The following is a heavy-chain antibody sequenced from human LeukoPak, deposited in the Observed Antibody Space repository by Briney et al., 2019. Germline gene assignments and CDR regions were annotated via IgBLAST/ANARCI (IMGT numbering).Heavy chain of an antibody. CDR2: IRYDGSNK. Sequence: SGGSLRLSCAASGFTFSSYGMHWVRQAPGKGLEWVAFIRYDGSNKYYADSVKGRFTISRDNSKNTLYLQMNSMRVEDTAVYYCAKEGLRNFDWYRAPTVIDPWGQGTLVTVSS. J-gene: IGHJ5*02. CDR3: AKEGLRNFDWYRAPTVIDP. D-gene: IGHD3-9*01. CDR1: GFTFSSYG. V-gene: IGHV3-30*02.